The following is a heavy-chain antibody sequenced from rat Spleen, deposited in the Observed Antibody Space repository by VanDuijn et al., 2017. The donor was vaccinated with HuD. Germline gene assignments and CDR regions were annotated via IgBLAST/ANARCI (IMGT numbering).Heavy chain of an antibody. CDR2: ISYDGTAT. CDR1: GFTFSDYN. J-gene: IGHJ3*01. V-gene: IGHV5-7*01. CDR3: ARHGGLRNWFAY. Sequence: EVQLVESGGGLVQPGRSLKLSCAASGFTFSDYNMAWVRQAPKKGLEWVASISYDGTATYYRDSVKGRFTLSRDNAKSTLYLQMGSLRSEDTATYYCARHGGLRNWFAYWGQGTLVTVSS. D-gene: IGHD1-11*01.